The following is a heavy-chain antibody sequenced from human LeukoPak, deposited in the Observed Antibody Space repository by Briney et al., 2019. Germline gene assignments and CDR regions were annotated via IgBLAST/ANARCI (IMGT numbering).Heavy chain of an antibody. J-gene: IGHJ4*02. CDR1: GGSFSGYY. V-gene: IGHV4-34*01. CDR3: ARGLRAYSYGQIPD. Sequence: PSETLSLTCAVYGGSFSGYYWSWIRQPPGKGLEWIGEINHSGSTNYNPSLKSRVTISVDTSKNQFSLKLSSVTAADTAVYYCARGLRAYSYGQIPDWGQGTLVTVSS. CDR2: INHSGST. D-gene: IGHD5-18*01.